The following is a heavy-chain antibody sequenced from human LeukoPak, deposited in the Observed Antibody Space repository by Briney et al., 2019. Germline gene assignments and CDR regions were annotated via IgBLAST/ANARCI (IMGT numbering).Heavy chain of an antibody. CDR2: IIPIFGTA. J-gene: IGHJ4*02. CDR3: ARELGGLDGYNYSDY. V-gene: IGHV1-69*05. CDR1: GGTFSSYA. D-gene: IGHD5-24*01. Sequence: ASVKVSCKASGGTFSSYAISWVRQAPGQGLEWMGRIIPIFGTANYAQKFQGRVTITTDGSTSTAYMELSSLRSEDTAVYYCARELGGLDGYNYSDYWGRGTLVTVSS.